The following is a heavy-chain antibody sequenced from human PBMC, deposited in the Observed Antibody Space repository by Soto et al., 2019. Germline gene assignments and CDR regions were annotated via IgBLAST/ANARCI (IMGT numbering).Heavy chain of an antibody. V-gene: IGHV3-33*08. CDR3: ARGLSGSYGYDY. Sequence: GGSLRLSCAASGFTFSSYGMHWVRQAPGKGLEWVAVIWYDGSNKYYADSVKGRLTISRDNSKNTLYLQMNSLRAEDTAVYYCARGLSGSYGYDYWGQGTLVTVSS. D-gene: IGHD5-18*01. J-gene: IGHJ4*02. CDR1: GFTFSSYG. CDR2: IWYDGSNK.